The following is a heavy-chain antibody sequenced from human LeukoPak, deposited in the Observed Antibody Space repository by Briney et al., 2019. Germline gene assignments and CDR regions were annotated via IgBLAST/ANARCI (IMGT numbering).Heavy chain of an antibody. V-gene: IGHV1-3*01. CDR3: TIGLAGDWDAFDI. CDR2: IHADSGNT. D-gene: IGHD6-19*01. CDR1: GYTFIDYT. J-gene: IGHJ3*02. Sequence: ASVKVSCKASGYTFIDYTMHWVRQAPGQRLEWMGWIHADSGNTKYSQKLQGRVAIARDTSASTIYMELTSLRIEDTAVYFCTIGLAGDWDAFDIWGLGTMVTVSS.